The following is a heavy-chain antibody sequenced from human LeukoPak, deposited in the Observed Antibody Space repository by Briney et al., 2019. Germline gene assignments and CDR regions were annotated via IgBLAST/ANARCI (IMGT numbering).Heavy chain of an antibody. CDR1: GGTFSSYA. Sequence: ASVKVSXKASGGTFSSYAISWVRQAPGQGLEWMGGIIPIFGTANYAQKFQGRVTITTDESTSTAYMELSSLRSEDTAVYYCATNPHYYDSSGYYMGFAFDIWGQGTMVTVSS. CDR2: IIPIFGTA. J-gene: IGHJ3*02. D-gene: IGHD3-22*01. CDR3: ATNPHYYDSSGYYMGFAFDI. V-gene: IGHV1-69*05.